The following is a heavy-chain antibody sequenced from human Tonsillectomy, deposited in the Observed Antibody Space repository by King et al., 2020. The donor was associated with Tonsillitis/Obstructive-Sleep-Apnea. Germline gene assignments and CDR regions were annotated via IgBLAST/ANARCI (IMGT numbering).Heavy chain of an antibody. J-gene: IGHJ4*02. CDR3: AEVYGDCGF. Sequence: VQLVESGGCLVQPGGSLRLSCAASGFTFSNCAMSWVRQAPGKGLEWISTITGNAVGTYYADSVGGRFTISRDNSKNTLYLQMNSLRAEDTAVYYCAEVYGDCGFWGQGTPVTVSS. D-gene: IGHD4-17*01. V-gene: IGHV3-23*04. CDR2: ITGNAVGT. CDR1: GFTFSNCA.